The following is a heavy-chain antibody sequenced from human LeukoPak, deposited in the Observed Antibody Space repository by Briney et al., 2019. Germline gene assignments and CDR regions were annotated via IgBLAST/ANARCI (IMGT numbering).Heavy chain of an antibody. CDR1: GYSFTSYW. Sequence: GDSLKISCKGSGYSFTSYWIGWVRQMPGKGLEWMGIIYPGDADTRYSPSFQGQVTISADKSISTAYLQWSSLKASDTAMYYCARQWLPHRPFDYWGQGTLVTAST. CDR3: ARQWLPHRPFDY. CDR2: IYPGDADT. V-gene: IGHV5-51*01. D-gene: IGHD6-19*01. J-gene: IGHJ4*02.